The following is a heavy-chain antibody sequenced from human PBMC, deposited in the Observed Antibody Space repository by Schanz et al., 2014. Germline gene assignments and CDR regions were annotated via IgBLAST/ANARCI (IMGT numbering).Heavy chain of an antibody. J-gene: IGHJ2*01. CDR2: VNPESGNT. CDR3: VRAASFHFDKEGYYRNWYFDF. V-gene: IGHV1-8*02. D-gene: IGHD1-26*01. CDR1: GYTFFDYD. Sequence: QVQLVQSGAEVKMPGASVRVSCETSGYTFFDYDINWVRQAPGQGLEWMGWVNPESGNTGMADKFLXXXXRTRFTSTGTAYMELDSLRSEDPAIFYCVRAASFHFDKEGYYRNWYFDFWGRGTLVAVSS.